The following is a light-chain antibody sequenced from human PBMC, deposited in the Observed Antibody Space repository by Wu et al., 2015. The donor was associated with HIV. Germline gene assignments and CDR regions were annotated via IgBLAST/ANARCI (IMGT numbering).Light chain of an antibody. CDR3: QQYKSYST. V-gene: IGKV1-5*03. Sequence: DIQMTQSPSTLSASVGDRVTITCRASQSISSWLAWYQQKPGKAPKVLICKASNLESGVPSRFSGSGSGTEFTLTISSLQPDDFATYYCQQYKSYSTFGQGTKVEIK. CDR2: KAS. J-gene: IGKJ1*01. CDR1: QSISSW.